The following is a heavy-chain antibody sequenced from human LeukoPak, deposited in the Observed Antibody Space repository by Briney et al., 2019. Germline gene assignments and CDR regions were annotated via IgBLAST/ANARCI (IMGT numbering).Heavy chain of an antibody. CDR2: INTNTGNP. J-gene: IGHJ5*02. V-gene: IGHV7-4-1*02. CDR3: ARSRLIAARSWFDP. Sequence: ASVNVSCTASGYTFTRYAMNWVRPAPGQGLEWMGWINTNTGNPTYAQGFTGRFVFSLDTSVSTAYLQISSLKAEDTAVYYCARSRLIAARSWFDPWGQGTLVTVSS. D-gene: IGHD6-6*01. CDR1: GYTFTRYA.